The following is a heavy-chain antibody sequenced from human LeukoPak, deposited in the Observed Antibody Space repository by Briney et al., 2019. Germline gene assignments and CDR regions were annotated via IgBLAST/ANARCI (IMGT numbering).Heavy chain of an antibody. CDR2: MNPNSGNT. V-gene: IGHV1-8*01. D-gene: IGHD3-22*01. J-gene: IGHJ3*02. Sequence: ASVKVSCKASGYTFTSYDINWVRQATGQGLEWMGWMNPNSGNTGYAQKFQGRVTMTRNTSISTAYMELSSLRSEDTAVYCCARVRNEPDITMIVVGAFDIWGQGTMVTVSS. CDR1: GYTFTSYD. CDR3: ARVRNEPDITMIVVGAFDI.